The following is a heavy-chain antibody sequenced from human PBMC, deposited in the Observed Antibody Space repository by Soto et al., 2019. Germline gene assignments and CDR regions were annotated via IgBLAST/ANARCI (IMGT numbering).Heavy chain of an antibody. J-gene: IGHJ4*02. CDR3: ARGGAYCSGGSPPSDFDY. CDR2: IYYNGRT. CDR1: GGSVSSGSYY. D-gene: IGHD2-15*01. Sequence: QVQLQESGPGLVKPSETLSLTCTVSGGSVSSGSYYWTWIRQPPGKGLEWIGYIYYNGRTKYNPPLESRVTLSGDTSKDQFSLKLTSVTAADPAVYYCARGGAYCSGGSPPSDFDYWGQGSLVSVSS. V-gene: IGHV4-61*01.